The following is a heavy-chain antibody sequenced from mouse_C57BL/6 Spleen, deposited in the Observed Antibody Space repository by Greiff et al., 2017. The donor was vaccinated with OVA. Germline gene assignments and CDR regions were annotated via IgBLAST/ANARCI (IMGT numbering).Heavy chain of an antibody. CDR2: ISSGGSYT. CDR1: GFTFSSYG. V-gene: IGHV5-6*01. D-gene: IGHD3-2*02. J-gene: IGHJ3*01. CDR3: ARHGEAPGFAY. Sequence: EVQVVESGGDLVKPGGSLKLSCAASGFTFSSYGMSWVRQTPDKRLEWVATISSGGSYTYYPDRVKGRFTISRDNAKNTLYLQMSSLKSEDTAMYYCARHGEAPGFAYWGQGTLVTVSA.